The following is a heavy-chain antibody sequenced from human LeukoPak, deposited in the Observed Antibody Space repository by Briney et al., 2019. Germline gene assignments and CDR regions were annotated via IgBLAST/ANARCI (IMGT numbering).Heavy chain of an antibody. V-gene: IGHV1-2*06. CDR3: ARSMVRGVSPFLAFDI. J-gene: IGHJ3*02. CDR2: INPNSGGT. D-gene: IGHD3-10*01. CDR1: GYTFTGYY. Sequence: GASVKVSCKASGYTFTGYYMHWVRQAPGQGLEWVGRINPNSGGTNYAQKFQGRVTVTRDTSISTAYMELSRLRSDDTAVYYCARSMVRGVSPFLAFDIWGQGTMVTVSS.